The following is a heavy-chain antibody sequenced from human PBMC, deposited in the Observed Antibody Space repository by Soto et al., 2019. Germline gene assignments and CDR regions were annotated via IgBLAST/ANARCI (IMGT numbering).Heavy chain of an antibody. Sequence: QITLKESGPPLVKPTQTLTLTCTFSAFSLSTGGVGVGWIRQPPGKALEWLALIDWDDDKRYSPSLRSRLTITKDTSKNQVVLTMTNMDPVDTATYYCIQSRCGGDCLQSYASYYYYGMDVWGQGTTVTVSS. D-gene: IGHD2-21*02. V-gene: IGHV2-5*02. CDR3: IQSRCGGDCLQSYASYYYYGMDV. CDR1: AFSLSTGGVG. J-gene: IGHJ6*02. CDR2: IDWDDDK.